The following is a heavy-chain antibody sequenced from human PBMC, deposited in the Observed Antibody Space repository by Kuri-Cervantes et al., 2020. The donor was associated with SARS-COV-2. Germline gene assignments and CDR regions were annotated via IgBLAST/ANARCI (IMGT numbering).Heavy chain of an antibody. CDR1: GYSISSGYY. CDR2: IYYSGST. D-gene: IGHD1-1*01. J-gene: IGHJ4*02. V-gene: IGHV4-38-2*01. CDR3: ARLKLAPGPRFDY. Sequence: GSLRLSCAVSGYSISSGYYWGWIRQPPGKGLEWIGSIYYSGSTNYNPSIKSRVTISVDTSKNQFSLKLSSVTAADTAVYYCARLKLAPGPRFDYWGQGTLVTVSS.